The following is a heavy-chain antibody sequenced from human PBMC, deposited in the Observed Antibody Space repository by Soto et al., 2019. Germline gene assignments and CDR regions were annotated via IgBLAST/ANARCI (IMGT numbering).Heavy chain of an antibody. CDR2: IWYDGSNT. D-gene: IGHD5-12*01. Sequence: QVQLVESGGGVVQPGRSLRLTCAASGFTFSRYGMHWVRQAPGKGLECVAIIWYDGSNTYYADSVRGRFTISRDNSKNPLYPQMNSLGAEDTAVYYRAKDVGGDSGYWGQGTLVTVSS. V-gene: IGHV3-33*06. J-gene: IGHJ4*02. CDR3: AKDVGGDSGY. CDR1: GFTFSRYG.